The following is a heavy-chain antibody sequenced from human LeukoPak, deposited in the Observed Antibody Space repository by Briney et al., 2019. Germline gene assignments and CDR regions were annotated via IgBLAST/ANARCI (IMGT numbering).Heavy chain of an antibody. V-gene: IGHV3-66*04. Sequence: GGSLRLSCAASGFTVSSNYMSCVRQAPGKGLEWVSIIYRGGSTNYADSVKGRFTISRDTSKNTLYLQMNSLRAEDTAVYYCARLSANSSAYFFDYWGQGTLVTVSS. D-gene: IGHD3-22*01. CDR3: ARLSANSSAYFFDY. CDR2: IYRGGST. J-gene: IGHJ4*02. CDR1: GFTVSSNY.